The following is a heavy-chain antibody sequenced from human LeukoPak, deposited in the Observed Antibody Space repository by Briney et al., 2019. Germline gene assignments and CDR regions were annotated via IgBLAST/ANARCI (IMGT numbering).Heavy chain of an antibody. CDR2: IYYTGST. J-gene: IGHJ5*02. CDR1: GGSIISNSYY. V-gene: IGHV4-39*02. CDR3: ARDGSSWYGWFDP. Sequence: PSETLSLTCTVSGGSIISNSYYWGWIRQPPGKGLEWIGSIYYTGSTYYNPSLKSRVTISVDTSKNQFSLKLRSVTATDTAVYYCARDGSSWYGWFDPWGQGTLVTVSS. D-gene: IGHD6-13*01.